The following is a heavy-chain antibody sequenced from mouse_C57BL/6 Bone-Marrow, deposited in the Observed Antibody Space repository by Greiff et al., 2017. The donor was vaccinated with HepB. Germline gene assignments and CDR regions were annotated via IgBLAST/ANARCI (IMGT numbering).Heavy chain of an antibody. Sequence: EVMLVESEGGLVQPGSSMKLSCTASGFTFSDYYMAWVRQVPEKGLEWVANIKYDGSSTYYLDSLKSRFIISRDNAKNSLYLQMSSLKSEDTATYYCAREDYGSSYGWYFDVWGTGTTVTVSS. CDR3: AREDYGSSYGWYFDV. J-gene: IGHJ1*03. CDR2: IKYDGSST. D-gene: IGHD1-1*01. V-gene: IGHV5-16*01. CDR1: GFTFSDYY.